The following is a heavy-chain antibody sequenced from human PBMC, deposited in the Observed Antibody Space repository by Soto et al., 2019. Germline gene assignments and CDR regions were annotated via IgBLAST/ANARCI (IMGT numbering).Heavy chain of an antibody. Sequence: KGLEWVAVISYGGSNKYYAASVKGRFTISRDNSKNTLYLQMNSLRAEDTAVFFFQAEDGIRDTVPVSAFLLNRSSDL. D-gene: IGHD2-15*01. CDR2: ISYGGSNK. J-gene: IGHJ2*01. V-gene: IGHV3-30-3*01. CDR3: QAEDGIRDTVPVSAFLLNRSSDL.